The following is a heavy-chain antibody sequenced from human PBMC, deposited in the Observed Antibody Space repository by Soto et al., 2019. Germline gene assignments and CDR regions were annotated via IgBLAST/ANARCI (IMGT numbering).Heavy chain of an antibody. CDR2: ISYDGSNK. CDR3: ARHPLCGTAMVLWYFDL. CDR1: GFSFSSYA. D-gene: IGHD5-18*01. J-gene: IGHJ2*01. V-gene: IGHV3-30-3*01. Sequence: GGSLRLSCAASGFSFSSYAMHWVRQAPGKGLEWVAVISYDGSNKYYADSVKGRFTISRDNSKNTLYLQMNSLRAEDTAVYYCARHPLCGTAMVLWYFDLWGRGTLVTVSS.